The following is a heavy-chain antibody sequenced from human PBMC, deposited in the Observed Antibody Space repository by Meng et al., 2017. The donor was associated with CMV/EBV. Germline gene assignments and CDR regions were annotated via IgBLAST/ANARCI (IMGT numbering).Heavy chain of an antibody. J-gene: IGHJ4*02. V-gene: IGHV4-31*02. CDR3: ARVVEMATNAYLDY. CDR1: GGSISSGGYY. D-gene: IGHD5-24*01. Sequence: SGGSISSGGYYWSWIRQHPGKGLEWIGYIYYSGSTYYNPSLKSRVTISVDTSKNQFSLKLSSVTAADTAVYYCARVVEMATNAYLDYWGQGTPVTVSS. CDR2: IYYSGST.